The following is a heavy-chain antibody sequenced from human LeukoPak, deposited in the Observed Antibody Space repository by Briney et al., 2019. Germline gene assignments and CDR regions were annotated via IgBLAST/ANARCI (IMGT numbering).Heavy chain of an antibody. D-gene: IGHD6-13*01. CDR2: IRYDGSNQ. V-gene: IGHV3-30*02. CDR1: RFTFRSYG. J-gene: IGHJ4*02. CDR3: AKDDSTSWYYFDY. Sequence: SGGSLRLSCAASRFTFRSYGMHWVRQAPGKGLQWVAYIRYDGSNQYYADSAKGRFTISRDNSKNTLYLQMNSLRSEDTAVYYCAKDDSTSWYYFDYWGQGTLVTVSS.